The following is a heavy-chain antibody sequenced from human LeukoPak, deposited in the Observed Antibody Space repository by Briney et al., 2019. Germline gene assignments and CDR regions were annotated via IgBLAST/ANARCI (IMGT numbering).Heavy chain of an antibody. D-gene: IGHD3-3*01. CDR2: ISGRGGST. CDR3: ARVGKRITIFGVVIPNAFDI. Sequence: PGGSLRLSCAASGFTFSSYAMSWVRQAPGKGLEWVSAISGRGGSTYYADSVKGRFTISRDNSKNTLYLQMNSLRAEDTAVYYCARVGKRITIFGVVIPNAFDIWGQGTMVTVSS. V-gene: IGHV3-23*01. J-gene: IGHJ3*02. CDR1: GFTFSSYA.